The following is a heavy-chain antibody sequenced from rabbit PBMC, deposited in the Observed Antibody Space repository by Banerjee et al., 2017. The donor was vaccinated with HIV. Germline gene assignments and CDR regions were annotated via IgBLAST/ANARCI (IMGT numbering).Heavy chain of an antibody. CDR2: IYTVSSDIS. Sequence: QEQLEESGGDLVKPEGSLTLTCTASGLDFSSNYWICWVRQAPGKGLEWIACIYTVSSDISYYASWAKGRFTISKTSSTTVTLQMTSLTAADTATYFCARDGYGGSSYYATYAFNLWGQGTLVTVS. D-gene: IGHD8-1*01. V-gene: IGHV1S45*01. J-gene: IGHJ4*01. CDR3: ARDGYGGSSYYATYAFNL. CDR1: GLDFSSNYW.